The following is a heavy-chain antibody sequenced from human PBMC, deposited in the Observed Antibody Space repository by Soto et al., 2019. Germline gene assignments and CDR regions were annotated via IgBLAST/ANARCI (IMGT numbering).Heavy chain of an antibody. CDR2: MFYSGLT. J-gene: IGHJ6*02. Sequence: SETLSLTCSVSGYSVGSSDYYWAWIRQPPGKGLEWIGSMFYSGLTYYNPSLKSRVTLSVDTSKNHFAVRLNSVTAADTAVYYCAPLTVSLSGPYGIHVWGQGTTVTVS. D-gene: IGHD2-15*01. CDR3: APLTVSLSGPYGIHV. V-gene: IGHV4-39*01. CDR1: GYSVGSSDYY.